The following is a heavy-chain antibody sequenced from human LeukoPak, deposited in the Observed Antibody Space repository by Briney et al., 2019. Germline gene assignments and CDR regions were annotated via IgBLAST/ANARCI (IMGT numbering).Heavy chain of an antibody. CDR3: ATAYNYGRDAFDI. D-gene: IGHD5-18*01. V-gene: IGHV1-46*01. J-gene: IGHJ3*02. CDR2: INPSGGST. Sequence: ASVKVSCKASGYTFTSYYMHWVRQAPGQGLEWMGIINPSGGSTSYAQKFQGRVTMTRGTSTSTVYMELSSLRSEDTAVYYCATAYNYGRDAFDIWGQGTMVTVSS. CDR1: GYTFTSYY.